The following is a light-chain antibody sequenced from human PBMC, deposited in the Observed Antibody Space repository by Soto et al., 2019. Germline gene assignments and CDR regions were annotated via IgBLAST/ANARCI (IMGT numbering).Light chain of an antibody. J-gene: IGLJ1*01. Sequence: SVMTQRPSVAATPGQKVTIYCTGSSSNIGNHYVSWYQHLPRTAPKLLIYENNKRPSGIPDRFSGSKSGTSVTLGITGLQTGDEADYYCGTWDSSLSAYVFGTGTKVTVL. CDR1: SSNIGNHY. CDR2: ENN. CDR3: GTWDSSLSAYV. V-gene: IGLV1-51*02.